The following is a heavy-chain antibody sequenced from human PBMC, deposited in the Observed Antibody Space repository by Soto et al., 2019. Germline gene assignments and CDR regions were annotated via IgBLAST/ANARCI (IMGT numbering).Heavy chain of an antibody. D-gene: IGHD3-3*01. J-gene: IGHJ6*03. V-gene: IGHV1-18*01. Sequence: ASVKVSCKASGYTFTSYGISWVRQAPGQGLEWMGWISAYNGNTNYAQKLQGRVTMTTDTSTSTAYMELRSLRSDDTAVYYCARVLEYYDFWGGYYKSYYYYMDVWGKGTTVTVSS. CDR1: GYTFTSYG. CDR3: ARVLEYYDFWGGYYKSYYYYMDV. CDR2: ISAYNGNT.